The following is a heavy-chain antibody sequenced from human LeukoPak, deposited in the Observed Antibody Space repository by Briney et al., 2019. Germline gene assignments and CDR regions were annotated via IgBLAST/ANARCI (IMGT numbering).Heavy chain of an antibody. CDR2: ISGGTSGT. CDR1: GFTFSIYV. V-gene: IGHV3-23*01. Sequence: GGSLRLSCAASGFTFSIYVMSWVRQAPGKGLEWVSTISGGTSGTHYADSVRGRFTISRDNSKNTLYLQMNSLRAEDTAVYYCAKCIGSSGFKGVIYAAFDIWGQGTMVTVSS. CDR3: AKCIGSSGFKGVIYAAFDI. J-gene: IGHJ3*02. D-gene: IGHD6-19*01.